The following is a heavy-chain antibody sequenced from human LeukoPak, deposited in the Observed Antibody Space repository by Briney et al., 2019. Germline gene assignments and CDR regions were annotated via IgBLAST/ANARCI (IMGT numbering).Heavy chain of an antibody. V-gene: IGHV3-49*04. Sequence: GGSLRLFCTASGFTFGDYAMSWVRQAPGKGLEWVGFIRSKAYGGTAEYAASVKDRFTISRDDSKSIAYLQMNSLKTEDTAVYYCTRENWIGDSSGYHDYWGQGTLVTVSS. CDR2: IRSKAYGGTA. CDR3: TRENWIGDSSGYHDY. J-gene: IGHJ4*02. D-gene: IGHD3-22*01. CDR1: GFTFGDYA.